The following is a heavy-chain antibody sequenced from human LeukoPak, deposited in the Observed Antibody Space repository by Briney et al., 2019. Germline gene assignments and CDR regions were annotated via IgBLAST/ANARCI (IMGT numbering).Heavy chain of an antibody. D-gene: IGHD4-17*01. J-gene: IGHJ3*02. CDR2: ISYIGRT. CDR3: ARDLVTVTKGFDI. Sequence: SEALSLTCAVSDDSFSSHYWTWIRQPPGKGLEWIGYISYIGRTNYNPSLKSRVTISIDTSKNQFSLKLTSVTAADTAVYYCARDLVTVTKGFDIWGQGTMVSVSS. CDR1: DDSFSSHY. V-gene: IGHV4-59*11.